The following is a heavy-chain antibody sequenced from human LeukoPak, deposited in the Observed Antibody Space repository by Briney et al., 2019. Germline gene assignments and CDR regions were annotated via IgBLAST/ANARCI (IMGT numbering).Heavy chain of an antibody. CDR3: ARGTIIAH. D-gene: IGHD2-21*01. Sequence: GGSLRLSCAASGXTFSSYWVSWVRQAPGKGLEWVANIKLDGSEKYYVDSVKGRFTISRDNAKNSLYLQMNSLRAEDTAVYYCARGTIIAHWGQGTLVTVSS. J-gene: IGHJ4*02. V-gene: IGHV3-7*01. CDR1: GXTFSSYW. CDR2: IKLDGSEK.